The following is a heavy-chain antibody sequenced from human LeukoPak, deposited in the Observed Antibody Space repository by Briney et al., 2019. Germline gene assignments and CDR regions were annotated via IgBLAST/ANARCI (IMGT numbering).Heavy chain of an antibody. J-gene: IGHJ4*02. CDR3: AKDHFPRRVGYNGGESDY. Sequence: GGSLRLSCAASGFTFDDYGMSWVRQAPGKGLEWVSGINWNGGSTGYADSVKGRFTISRDNSKNTLYLQMNSLRVEDTAVYYCAKDHFPRRVGYNGGESDYWGQGTLVTISS. CDR1: GFTFDDYG. V-gene: IGHV3-20*04. CDR2: INWNGGST. D-gene: IGHD5-24*01.